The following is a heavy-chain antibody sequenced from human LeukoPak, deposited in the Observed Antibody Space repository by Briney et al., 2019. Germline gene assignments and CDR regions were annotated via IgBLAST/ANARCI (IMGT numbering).Heavy chain of an antibody. D-gene: IGHD1-1*01. CDR3: AKDMGTTRYYYYGMDV. J-gene: IGHJ6*02. V-gene: IGHV3-9*01. Sequence: GGSLRLSCAASGFTFDDYAMHWVRQAPGKGLEWVSGISRNSGSIGYADSVKGRFTISRDNAKNSLYLQMNSLRPEDTALYYCAKDMGTTRYYYYGMDVWGQGTTVTVSS. CDR1: GFTFDDYA. CDR2: ISRNSGSI.